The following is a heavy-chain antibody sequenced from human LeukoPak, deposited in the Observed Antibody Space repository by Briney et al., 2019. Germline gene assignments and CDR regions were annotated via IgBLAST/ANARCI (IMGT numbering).Heavy chain of an antibody. J-gene: IGHJ5*02. V-gene: IGHV4-61*01. CDR1: GASVSSASY. CDR3: ARSRAFNSGAFDP. Sequence: TSETLSLTCTVSGASVSSASYWSWIRQPPGKGVEWIAHIYNGVNTNYNPSLKSRVTISVDTSKNQFSLRLNSVTAADTAVYYCARSRAFNSGAFDPWGQGSLVTVSS. CDR2: IYNGVNT. D-gene: IGHD1-26*01.